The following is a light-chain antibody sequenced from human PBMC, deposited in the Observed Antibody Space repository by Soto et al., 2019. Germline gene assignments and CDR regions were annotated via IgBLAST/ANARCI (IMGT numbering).Light chain of an antibody. Sequence: QSALTQPRSVSGSPGQSVTISCTGTSSDVGGYNYVSWYQQHPGKAPKLMTYDVSKRPSGVSDRFSGSKSGNTASLTISGLQADDEADYYCCSYAGTYTVVLFGGGTKLTVL. CDR2: DVS. CDR1: SSDVGGYNY. V-gene: IGLV2-11*01. CDR3: CSYAGTYTVVL. J-gene: IGLJ2*01.